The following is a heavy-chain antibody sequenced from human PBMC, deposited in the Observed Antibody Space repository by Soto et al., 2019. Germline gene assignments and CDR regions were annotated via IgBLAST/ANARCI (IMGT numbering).Heavy chain of an antibody. D-gene: IGHD3-22*01. CDR1: GYTFTGYY. CDR3: ARWLPYYYDSSGYLTPGAFDI. J-gene: IGHJ3*02. Sequence: QVQLVKSGAEVKKPGASVKVSCKASGYTFTGYYMHWVRQAPGQGLEWMGWINPNSGGTNYAQKFQGWVTMTRDTSISTAYMELSRLRSDDTAVYYCARWLPYYYDSSGYLTPGAFDIWGQGTMVTVSS. CDR2: INPNSGGT. V-gene: IGHV1-2*04.